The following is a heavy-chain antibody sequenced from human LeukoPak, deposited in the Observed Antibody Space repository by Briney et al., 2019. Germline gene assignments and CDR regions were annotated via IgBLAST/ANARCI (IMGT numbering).Heavy chain of an antibody. Sequence: SETLSLTCTVSGGSISSYYWSWIRQPPGKGLEWIGSIYHSGSTYYNPSLKSRVTISVDTSKNQFSLKLSSVTAADTAVYYCARTARGYYDILTGYYIGYYFDYWGQGTLVTVSS. CDR3: ARTARGYYDILTGYYIGYYFDY. V-gene: IGHV4-59*08. CDR1: GGSISSYY. CDR2: IYHSGST. D-gene: IGHD3-9*01. J-gene: IGHJ4*02.